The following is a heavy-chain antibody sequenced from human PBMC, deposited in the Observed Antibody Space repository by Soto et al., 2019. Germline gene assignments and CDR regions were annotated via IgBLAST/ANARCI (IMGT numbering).Heavy chain of an antibody. CDR1: GGSISSDY. V-gene: IGHV4-59*01. Sequence: SETLSLTCSVSGGSISSDYWSWIRQPPGKGLEWIGYIYYSGSTNYNPPLKSRVTISVDTSKNQFSLKLISVTAADTAVYYCARGQWLRSGDAFDIWGQGTMVTVSS. CDR3: ARGQWLRSGDAFDI. J-gene: IGHJ3*02. D-gene: IGHD5-12*01. CDR2: IYYSGST.